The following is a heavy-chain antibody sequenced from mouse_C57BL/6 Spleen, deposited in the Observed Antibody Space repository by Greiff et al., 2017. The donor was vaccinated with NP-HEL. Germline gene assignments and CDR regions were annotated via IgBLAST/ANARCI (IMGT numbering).Heavy chain of an antibody. V-gene: IGHV1-18*01. CDR1: GYTFTDYN. CDR2: INPNNGGT. Sequence: EVQLQQSGPELVKPGASVKIPCKASGYTFTDYNMDWVKQSHGKSLEWIGDINPNNGGTIYNQKFKGKATLTVDKSSSTAYMELRSLTSEDTAVYYCARGHYGNPHYAMDYWGQGTSVTVSS. CDR3: ARGHYGNPHYAMDY. J-gene: IGHJ4*01. D-gene: IGHD2-1*01.